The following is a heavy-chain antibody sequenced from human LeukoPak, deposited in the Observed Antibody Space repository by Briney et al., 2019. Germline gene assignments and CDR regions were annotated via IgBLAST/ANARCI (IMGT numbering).Heavy chain of an antibody. CDR2: INQDVSLE. CDR1: GFTFSNYY. CDR3: ARDLIAARPGVL. J-gene: IGHJ2*01. D-gene: IGHD6-6*01. Sequence: GGSLRLSCAASGFTFSNYYLTWVRQAPGKGLEWVANINQDVSLEKYVDSVKGRFTISRDNAENSVYLQMNSLRAEDTAVYYCARDLIAARPGVLWGRGTLVTVSS. V-gene: IGHV3-7*01.